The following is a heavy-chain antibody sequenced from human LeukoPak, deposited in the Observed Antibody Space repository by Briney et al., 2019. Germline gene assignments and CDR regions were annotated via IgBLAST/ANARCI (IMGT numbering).Heavy chain of an antibody. CDR3: TRVNSGYYYFDY. D-gene: IGHD3-22*01. CDR2: IRSKAYGGTT. J-gene: IGHJ4*02. Sequence: GGSLRLSCTASGFSFGGYGMSWFRQAPGKRLEWVGFIRSKAYGGTTEYAASVKGRFTMSRDDSKSIAYLQMNSLKTEDTAVYYCTRVNSGYYYFDYWGQGTPVTVSS. V-gene: IGHV3-49*03. CDR1: GFSFGGYG.